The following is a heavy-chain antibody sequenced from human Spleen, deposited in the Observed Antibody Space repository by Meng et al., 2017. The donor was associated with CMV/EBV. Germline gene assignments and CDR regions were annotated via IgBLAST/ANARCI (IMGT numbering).Heavy chain of an antibody. CDR1: GGTFSSYA. J-gene: IGHJ5*02. D-gene: IGHD3-10*01. V-gene: IGHV1-69*12. Sequence: QVQVVQSGAEGKEPGSSVTASCKASGGTFSSYAISWVRQAPGQGLEWMGGIIPIFGTANYAQKFQGRVTITADESTSTAYMELSSLRSEDTAVYYCAREDQGSGSEPFDPWGQGTLVTVSS. CDR3: AREDQGSGSEPFDP. CDR2: IIPIFGTA.